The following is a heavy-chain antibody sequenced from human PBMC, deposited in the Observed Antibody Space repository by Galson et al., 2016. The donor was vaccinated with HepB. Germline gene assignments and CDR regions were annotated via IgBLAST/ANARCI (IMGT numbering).Heavy chain of an antibody. D-gene: IGHD3-3*01. J-gene: IGHJ4*02. CDR3: ATLGVY. CDR2: IGSTSNYK. CDR1: GFTFSSFA. Sequence: SLRLSCAASGFTFSSFAMNWVRQAPGKGLEWVSSIGSTSNYKKYADSVMGRFTISRDNTKNSVTLQINSLRVGDSAVYYCATLGVYWGQGTLVTVSS. V-gene: IGHV3-21*01.